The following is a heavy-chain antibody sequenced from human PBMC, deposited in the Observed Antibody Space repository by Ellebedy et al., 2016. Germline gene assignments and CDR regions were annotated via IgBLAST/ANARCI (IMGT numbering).Heavy chain of an antibody. CDR3: ARKLSSGWSFDH. CDR1: GGSVSSGNYY. D-gene: IGHD6-19*01. J-gene: IGHJ4*02. Sequence: SETLSLTCAVSGGSVSSGNYYWSWIRQSPGKGLEWIGYIFYTGSTDYNSSLKGRVTMSIDTSKNQVSLRLSSVTAADTAVYYCARKLSSGWSFDHWGQGTLVIVSS. V-gene: IGHV4-61*01. CDR2: IFYTGST.